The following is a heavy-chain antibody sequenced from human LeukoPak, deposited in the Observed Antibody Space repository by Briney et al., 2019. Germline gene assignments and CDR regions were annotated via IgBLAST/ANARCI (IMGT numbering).Heavy chain of an antibody. J-gene: IGHJ6*03. D-gene: IGHD2-2*01. V-gene: IGHV4-39*01. Sequence: SETLSLTCTVSGGSISSSSYYWGWIRQPPGKGLEWIGSIYYSGSTYYNPSLKSRVTISVDTSKNQFSLKLSSVTAADTAVYYCARRIREYQLGYYYYYMDVWGKGTTVTVSS. CDR3: ARRIREYQLGYYYYYMDV. CDR2: IYYSGST. CDR1: GGSISSSSYY.